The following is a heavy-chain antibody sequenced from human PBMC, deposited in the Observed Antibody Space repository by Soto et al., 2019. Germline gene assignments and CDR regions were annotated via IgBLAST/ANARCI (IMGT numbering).Heavy chain of an antibody. Sequence: PSETLSLICAVYGGSFSGYYWSWIRQPPGKGLEWIGEINHSGSTNYNPSLKSRVTISVDTSKNQFSLKLSSVTAADTAVYYCARGGPPIVVVPAAIYYYYYYGMDVWGHVTTFTVSS. V-gene: IGHV4-34*01. CDR3: ARGGPPIVVVPAAIYYYYYYGMDV. CDR2: INHSGST. J-gene: IGHJ6*02. CDR1: GGSFSGYY. D-gene: IGHD2-2*01.